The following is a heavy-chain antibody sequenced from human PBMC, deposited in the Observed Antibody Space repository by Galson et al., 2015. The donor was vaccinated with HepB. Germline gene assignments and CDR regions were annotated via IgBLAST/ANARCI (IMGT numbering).Heavy chain of an antibody. CDR1: GGTFSSYA. V-gene: IGHV1-18*01. D-gene: IGHD3-22*01. CDR3: ARVRADDSSGYYFGYWYFDL. J-gene: IGHJ2*01. Sequence: SVKVSCKASGGTFSSYAISWVRQAPGQGLEWMGWISAYNGNTNYAQKLQGRVTMTTDTSTSTAYMELRSLRSDDTAVYYCARVRADDSSGYYFGYWYFDLWGRGTLVTVSS. CDR2: ISAYNGNT.